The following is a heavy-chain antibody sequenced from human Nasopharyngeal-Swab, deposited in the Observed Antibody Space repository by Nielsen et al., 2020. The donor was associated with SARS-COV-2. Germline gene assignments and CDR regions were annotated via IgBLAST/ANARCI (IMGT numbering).Heavy chain of an antibody. J-gene: IGHJ4*02. Sequence: WIRQPPGKGLEWVASINQGAGEKYYVDFVKGRFTISRDNAKNSLYLQMNTLRAEDTAVYYCARDGVLPGLYFDSWGQGTPVTVSS. CDR3: ARDGVLPGLYFDS. CDR2: INQGAGEK. D-gene: IGHD1-14*01. V-gene: IGHV3-7*01.